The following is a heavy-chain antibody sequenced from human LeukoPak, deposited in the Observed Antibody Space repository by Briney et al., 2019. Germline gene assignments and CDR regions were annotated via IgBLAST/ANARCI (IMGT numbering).Heavy chain of an antibody. D-gene: IGHD3-10*01. CDR2: MYPNSGNT. V-gene: IGHV1-8*01. J-gene: IGHJ6*02. Sequence: ASVKVSCKASGYTFTSYDINWVRQATGQGLEWMGWMYPNSGNTGYAQKFQGRVTMTRNTSISTAYMELSSLRSEDTAVYYCARAPKLWFGELLYYYYYGMDVWGQGTTVTVSS. CDR1: GYTFTSYD. CDR3: ARAPKLWFGELLYYYYYGMDV.